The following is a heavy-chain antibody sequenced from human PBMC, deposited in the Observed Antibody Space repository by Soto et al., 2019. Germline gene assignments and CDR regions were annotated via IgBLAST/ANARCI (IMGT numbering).Heavy chain of an antibody. J-gene: IGHJ4*02. CDR2: ISSRSTYI. Sequence: PGGSLRLSCAASGFTFSDYSVNWVRQAPGKGLEWVSSISSRSTYIYYADSVKGRFTISRDNAKNSVYLQMNTLRPEDTAVYHCARTVAPANVKLYLDYWGQGTLVTVSS. CDR1: GFTFSDYS. V-gene: IGHV3-21*06. D-gene: IGHD2-2*01. CDR3: ARTVAPANVKLYLDY.